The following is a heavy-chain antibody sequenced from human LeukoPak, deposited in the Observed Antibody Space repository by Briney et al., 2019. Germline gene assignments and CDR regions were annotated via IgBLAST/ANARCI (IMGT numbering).Heavy chain of an antibody. CDR1: GYTFTGYY. D-gene: IGHD3-22*01. CDR2: INPNSGGT. Sequence: ASVKVSCKASGYTFTGYYMHWVRQAPGQGLEWMGRINPNSGGTNYAQKFQGRVTMTRDASISTAYMELSRLRSDDTAVYYCVPVRDYNYGMDVWGQGTTVTVSS. CDR3: VPVRDYNYGMDV. J-gene: IGHJ6*02. V-gene: IGHV1-2*06.